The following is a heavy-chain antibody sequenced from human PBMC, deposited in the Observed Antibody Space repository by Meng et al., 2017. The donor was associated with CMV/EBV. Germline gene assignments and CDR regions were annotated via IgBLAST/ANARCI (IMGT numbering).Heavy chain of an antibody. CDR1: GFTFSSYA. CDR2: IYSGGSST. V-gene: IGHV3-23*03. J-gene: IGHJ4*02. D-gene: IGHD3-3*01. CDR3: AKYDFWSGYYTGGFDY. Sequence: GGSLRLSCAASGFTFSSYAMSWVRQAPGKGLEWVSVIYSGGSSTYYADSVKGRFTISRDNSKNTLYLQMNSLRAEDTAVYYCAKYDFWSGYYTGGFDYWGQGTLVTVSS.